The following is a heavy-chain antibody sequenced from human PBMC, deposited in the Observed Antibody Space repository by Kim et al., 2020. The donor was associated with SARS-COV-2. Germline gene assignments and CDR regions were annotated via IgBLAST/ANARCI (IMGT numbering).Heavy chain of an antibody. V-gene: IGHV3-66*01. Sequence: ADSVKGRFTISRDNSKNTLYLQMNSLRAEDTAVYYCAREGYYDSSGYFDYWGQGTLVTVSS. J-gene: IGHJ4*02. CDR3: AREGYYDSSGYFDY. D-gene: IGHD3-22*01.